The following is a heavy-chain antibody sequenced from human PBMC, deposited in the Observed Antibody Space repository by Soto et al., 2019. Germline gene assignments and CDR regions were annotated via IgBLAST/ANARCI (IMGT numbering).Heavy chain of an antibody. Sequence: QVQLVQSGGEVKKPGASVKVSCKASGYTFTNYGISWVRQAPGQGLEWMGWINVYNGNTKYVQKVQGRVTMTTDTYTSTAYMEVRSLRSDDTAVYYCARGVGSGSYYNKYNWFDPWGQGTLVTVSS. V-gene: IGHV1-18*01. CDR3: ARGVGSGSYYNKYNWFDP. D-gene: IGHD3-10*01. J-gene: IGHJ5*02. CDR1: GYTFTNYG. CDR2: INVYNGNT.